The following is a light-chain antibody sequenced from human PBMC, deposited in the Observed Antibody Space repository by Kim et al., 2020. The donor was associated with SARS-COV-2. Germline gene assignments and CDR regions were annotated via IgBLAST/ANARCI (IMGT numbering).Light chain of an antibody. V-gene: IGLV1-47*01. CDR3: AAWDDSLSGRV. CDR2: RNN. J-gene: IGLJ2*01. CDR1: SPNIGSNY. Sequence: GQRVTISCSGSSPNIGSNYVYWYQQLPGTAPKLLIYRNNQRPSGVPDRFSGSKSGTSASLAISRLRSEDEADYYCAAWDDSLSGRVFGGGTQLTVL.